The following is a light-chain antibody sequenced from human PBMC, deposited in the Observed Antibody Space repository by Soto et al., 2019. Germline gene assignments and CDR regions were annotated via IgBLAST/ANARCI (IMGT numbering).Light chain of an antibody. V-gene: IGLV2-14*01. J-gene: IGLJ1*01. CDR2: EVS. Sequence: QSVLTQPASVSGSPGQSITISCTGTSSDVGGYNYVSWYQQHLGKAPKLMIYEVSNRPSGVSNPFSGSKSGNTASLTISGLQAEDEADYYCSSYTSSSTLYVFGTGTKVTVL. CDR3: SSYTSSSTLYV. CDR1: SSDVGGYNY.